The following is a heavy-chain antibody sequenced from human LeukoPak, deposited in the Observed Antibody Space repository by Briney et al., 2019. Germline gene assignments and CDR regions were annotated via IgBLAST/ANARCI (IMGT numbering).Heavy chain of an antibody. J-gene: IGHJ4*02. Sequence: GGSLRLSCAASGFTFSSYNMNWVRQAPGKGLEWVSSISSSSSYIYYADSVKGRFTISRDNAKNSLYLQMNSLRAEDTAVYYCARDPNDYGDYGSFDCWGQGTLVTVSS. CDR3: ARDPNDYGDYGSFDC. CDR1: GFTFSSYN. V-gene: IGHV3-21*04. CDR2: ISSSSSYI. D-gene: IGHD4-17*01.